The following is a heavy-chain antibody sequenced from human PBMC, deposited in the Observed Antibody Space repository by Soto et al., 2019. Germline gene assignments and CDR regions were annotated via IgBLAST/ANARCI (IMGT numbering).Heavy chain of an antibody. V-gene: IGHV3-23*01. Sequence: GSLRLSCAASGFTFTNYVSSWVPQGPWKGLEWVSAVSTSGNNAHYADPVSGRFTISSDNSKNTLYLQMYSLSAEDTAIDYCASPGVPDFWGQGTLVIVSS. J-gene: IGHJ4*02. CDR1: GFTFTNYV. D-gene: IGHD3-10*01. CDR2: VSTSGNNA. CDR3: ASPGVPDF.